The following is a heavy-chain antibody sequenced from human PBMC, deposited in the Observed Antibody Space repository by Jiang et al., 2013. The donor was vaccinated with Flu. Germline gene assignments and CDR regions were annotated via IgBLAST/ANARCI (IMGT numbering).Heavy chain of an antibody. CDR3: AMERQLGGGGVAFDI. J-gene: IGHJ3*02. CDR2: IYYSGGT. CDR1: GGSISSSSYY. Sequence: SGSGLVKPSETLSLTCIVSGGSISSSSYYWGWIRQPPGKGLEWIGSIYYSGGTYYNPSLKSRVTISVDTSKNQFSLKLSSVTAADTAVYYCAMERQLGGGGVAFDISGQGTMVTVSS. D-gene: IGHD6-13*01. V-gene: IGHV4-39*01.